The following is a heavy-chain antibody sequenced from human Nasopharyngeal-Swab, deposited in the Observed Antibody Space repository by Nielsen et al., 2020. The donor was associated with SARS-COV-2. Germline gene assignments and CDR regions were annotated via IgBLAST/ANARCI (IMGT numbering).Heavy chain of an antibody. D-gene: IGHD5-12*01. CDR1: GYSFTSYW. CDR2: IYPRDSDT. J-gene: IGHJ6*02. CDR3: VRPEGVATSFKYYFQYGMDV. Sequence: GESLTISCKGSGYSFTSYWIAWVRQMPGKGLEWMGIIYPRDSDTRYSPSFQGQVTISADKSISTAYLQWSSLKASDTAMYYCVRPEGVATSFKYYFQYGMDVWGQGTMVTVPS. V-gene: IGHV5-51*01.